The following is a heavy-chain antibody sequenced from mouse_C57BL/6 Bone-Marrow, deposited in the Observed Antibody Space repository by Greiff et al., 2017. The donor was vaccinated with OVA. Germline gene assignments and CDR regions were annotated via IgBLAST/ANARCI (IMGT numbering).Heavy chain of an antibody. CDR3: ARRHFYGAWFAY. D-gene: IGHD1-1*01. J-gene: IGHJ3*01. CDR2: INPNNGGT. Sequence: EVQLQQSGPELVKPGASVKIPCKASGYTFTDYNMDWVKQSHGKSLEWIGDINPNNGGTIYNQKFKGKATLTVDKSSSTAYMELRSLTSEDTAVYYCARRHFYGAWFAYWGQGTLVTVSA. CDR1: GYTFTDYN. V-gene: IGHV1-18*01.